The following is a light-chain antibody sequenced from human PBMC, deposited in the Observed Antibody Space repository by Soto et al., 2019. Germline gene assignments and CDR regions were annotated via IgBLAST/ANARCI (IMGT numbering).Light chain of an antibody. CDR3: CSYTGSSYV. J-gene: IGLJ1*01. Sequence: QSVLTQPRSVSGSPGQSVTISCTGTSSDVRGYKYVSWYQQYPGRAPKLIISDVNKRPSGVPDRFSGSKSGNTASLTISGLQTEDEADYYCCSYTGSSYVFGTGTKLTVL. V-gene: IGLV2-11*01. CDR2: DVN. CDR1: SSDVRGYKY.